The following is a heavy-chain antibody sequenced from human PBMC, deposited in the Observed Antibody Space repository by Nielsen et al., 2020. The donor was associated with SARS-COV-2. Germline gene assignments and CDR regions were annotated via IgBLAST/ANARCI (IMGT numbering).Heavy chain of an antibody. V-gene: IGHV3-11*03. J-gene: IGHJ6*02. CDR2: ISSSSSYT. CDR3: ARVSQQLNYYYYGMDV. CDR1: GFTFSDYY. Sequence: GESLKISCAASGFTFSDYYISWIRQAPGKGLEWVSYISSSSSYTNYADSVKGRFTISRDNAKNSLYLQMNSLRAEDTAVYYCARVSQQLNYYYYGMDVWGQGTTVTVSS. D-gene: IGHD6-13*01.